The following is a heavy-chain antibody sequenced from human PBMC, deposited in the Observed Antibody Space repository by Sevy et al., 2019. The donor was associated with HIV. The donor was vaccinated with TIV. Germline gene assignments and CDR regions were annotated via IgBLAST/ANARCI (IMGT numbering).Heavy chain of an antibody. CDR2: IKSKTDGGTT. CDR3: TTELWCSSTTCPSAFDY. D-gene: IGHD2-2*01. CDR1: GFIFSNAW. V-gene: IGHV3-15*01. J-gene: IGHJ4*02. Sequence: GGSLRLSCAASGFIFSNAWMSWVRQAPGKGLEWVGRIKSKTDGGTTDYAAPVKGRFTISRDDSKNTLYQQMDSLKTEDTALYYCTTELWCSSTTCPSAFDYWGQGTLVTVSS.